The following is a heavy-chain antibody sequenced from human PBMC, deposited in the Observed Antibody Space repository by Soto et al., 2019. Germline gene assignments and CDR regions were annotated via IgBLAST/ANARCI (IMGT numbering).Heavy chain of an antibody. Sequence: EVQLVESGGGLVQPGRSLRLSCAASGFTFDDYAMPWVRQAPGKGLEWVSGISWNSGSIGYADSVKGRFTISRDNAKNSLYLQMNSLRSEDTALYYCAKADYDFRRGSGNWGQGNLVTVAS. CDR3: AKADYDFRRGSGN. CDR1: GFTFDDYA. D-gene: IGHD3-3*01. J-gene: IGHJ4*02. V-gene: IGHV3-9*01. CDR2: ISWNSGSI.